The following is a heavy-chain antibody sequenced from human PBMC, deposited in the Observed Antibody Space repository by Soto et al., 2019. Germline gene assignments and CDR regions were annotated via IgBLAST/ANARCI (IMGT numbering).Heavy chain of an antibody. CDR2: TYYRSKWYN. Sequence: SPTLSLTCAISGDSVSSNSAAWNWIRQSPSRGLEWLGRTYYRSKWYNDYAVSVKSRITINPDTSKNQFSLQLNSATPEDTAVYYCARGKVWDDILTGYYPYYYYYGMDVWGQGTTVTVSS. CDR3: ARGKVWDDILTGYYPYYYYYGMDV. J-gene: IGHJ6*02. CDR1: GDSVSSNSAA. V-gene: IGHV6-1*01. D-gene: IGHD3-9*01.